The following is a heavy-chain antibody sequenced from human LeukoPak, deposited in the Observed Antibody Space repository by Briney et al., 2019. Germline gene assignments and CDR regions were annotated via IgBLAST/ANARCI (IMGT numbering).Heavy chain of an antibody. CDR2: IYTSGST. CDR3: ARASGSGWHY. CDR1: GGSISSGSYY. D-gene: IGHD6-19*01. J-gene: IGHJ4*02. V-gene: IGHV4-61*02. Sequence: SETLSLTCTVSGGSISSGSYYWSWIRQPAGKGLEWIGRIYTSGSTNYNPSLKSRVTISVDTSKNQFSLKLSSVTAADTAAYYCARASGSGWHYWGQGTLVTVSS.